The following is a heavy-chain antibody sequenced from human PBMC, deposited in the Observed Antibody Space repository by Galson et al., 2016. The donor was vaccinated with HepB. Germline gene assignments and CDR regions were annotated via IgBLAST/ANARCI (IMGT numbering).Heavy chain of an antibody. CDR1: GFTFSNYW. CDR3: ARDGSGWLFDS. V-gene: IGHV3-7*01. Sequence: SLRLSCAASGFTFSNYWMSWVRQPPGKGLEWVGNIKRDGSEKYYVDPVKGRFTISRDNAKNSLYLQMNSLRAEDTAVYYCARDGSGWLFDSWGQGTLVTVSS. D-gene: IGHD6-19*01. J-gene: IGHJ4*02. CDR2: IKRDGSEK.